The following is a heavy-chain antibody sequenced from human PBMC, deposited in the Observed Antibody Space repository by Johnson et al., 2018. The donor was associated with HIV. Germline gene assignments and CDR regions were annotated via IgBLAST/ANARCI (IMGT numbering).Heavy chain of an antibody. J-gene: IGHJ3*02. V-gene: IGHV3-30-3*01. CDR1: GFTFSSYA. CDR3: ARRINYDSSGVYLGDAFDI. Sequence: QVQLVESGGGVVQPGRSLRLSCAASGFTFSSYAMYWVRQAPGKGLEWVAVISYDGSNKYYADSVKGRFTISRDNSKNSLYLQMNGLRAEDTALYYCARRINYDSSGVYLGDAFDIWGQGTMVTVSS. D-gene: IGHD3-22*01. CDR2: ISYDGSNK.